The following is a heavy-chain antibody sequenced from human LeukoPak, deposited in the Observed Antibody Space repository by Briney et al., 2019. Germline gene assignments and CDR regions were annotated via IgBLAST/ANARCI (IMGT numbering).Heavy chain of an antibody. CDR3: AKSPARRVDTAMGGYFDY. CDR2: ISGSGGST. Sequence: GGSLRLSCAASGFTFSSYGMSWVRQAPGKGLEWVSAISGSGGSTYYADSVKGRFTISRDNSKNTLYLQMNSLRAEDTAVYYCAKSPARRVDTAMGGYFDYWGQGTLVTVSS. CDR1: GFTFSSYG. D-gene: IGHD5-18*01. V-gene: IGHV3-23*01. J-gene: IGHJ4*02.